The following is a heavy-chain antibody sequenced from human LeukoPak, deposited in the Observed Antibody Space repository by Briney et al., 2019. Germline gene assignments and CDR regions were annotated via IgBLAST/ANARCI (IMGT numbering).Heavy chain of an antibody. D-gene: IGHD5-12*01. V-gene: IGHV4-34*01. CDR1: GGSFSGYY. CDR3: ATARGYSGYAFYY. CDR2: INHSGST. J-gene: IGHJ4*02. Sequence: PSETLSLTCAVYGGSFSGYYWSWIRQPPGKGLEWIGEINHSGSTNYNPSLKSRVTIPVDTSKNQFSLKLSSVTAADTAVYYCATARGYSGYAFYYWGQGTLVTVSS.